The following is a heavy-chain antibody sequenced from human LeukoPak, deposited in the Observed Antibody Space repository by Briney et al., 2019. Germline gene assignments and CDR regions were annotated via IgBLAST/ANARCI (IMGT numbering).Heavy chain of an antibody. CDR1: GYTLSSGYY. CDR3: ASDAQAMVKLYYFVY. J-gene: IGHJ4*02. Sequence: AETLSLTCAGSGYTLSSGYYWGWIRPPPGKGLEWHASIPLSESTNYHKSLKSRITISVDRSKNQIYQKLSTVNAEDTAVYYCASDAQAMVKLYYFVYWGQGALVTVS. V-gene: IGHV4-38-2*01. D-gene: IGHD5-18*01. CDR2: IPLSEST.